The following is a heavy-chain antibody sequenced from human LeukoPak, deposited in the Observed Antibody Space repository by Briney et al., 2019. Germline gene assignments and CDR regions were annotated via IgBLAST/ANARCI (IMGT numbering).Heavy chain of an antibody. CDR2: IYHSGST. CDR3: ARYYYDSSGYYYFFDY. V-gene: IGHV4-59*04. CDR1: GGSISSYY. Sequence: PSETLSLTCTVSGGSISSYYWSWIRQPPGKGLEWIGYIYHSGSTYHNPSLKSRVTISVDRSKNQFSLKLSSVTAADTAVYYCARYYYDSSGYYYFFDYWGQGTLVTVSS. D-gene: IGHD3-22*01. J-gene: IGHJ4*02.